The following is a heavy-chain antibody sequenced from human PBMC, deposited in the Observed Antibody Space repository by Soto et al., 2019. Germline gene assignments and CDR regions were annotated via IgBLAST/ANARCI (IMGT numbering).Heavy chain of an antibody. CDR2: IKQDGSEK. D-gene: IGHD4-17*01. Sequence: EVQLVESGGGLVQPGGSLRLACAASGFTCSSYWMSWVRQAPGKGLEWVGNIKQDGSEKYYVASVKGRFTIASDNAKNSLYLQMNSLRDENTAVYYSARATHPYYGDHGYWGQGSLVTVYS. J-gene: IGHJ4*02. CDR3: ARATHPYYGDHGY. CDR1: GFTCSSYW. V-gene: IGHV3-7*01.